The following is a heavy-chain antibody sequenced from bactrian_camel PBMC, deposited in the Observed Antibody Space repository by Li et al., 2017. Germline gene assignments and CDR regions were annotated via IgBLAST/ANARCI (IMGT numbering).Heavy chain of an antibody. CDR3: AATNGVVVSSVGVNLR. CDR1: GFTFSNYG. CDR2: IASGGGT. Sequence: VQLVESGGGSVQAGGSLRLSCAASGFTFSNYGMSWVRQAPGKEREGVANIASGGGTYYADSVKGRFTISRDTTLNTLYLQMNSLKPEDTAIYYCAATNGVVVSSVGVNLRIGARAPRSPSP. V-gene: IGHV3S40*01. D-gene: IGHD2*01. J-gene: IGHJ4*01.